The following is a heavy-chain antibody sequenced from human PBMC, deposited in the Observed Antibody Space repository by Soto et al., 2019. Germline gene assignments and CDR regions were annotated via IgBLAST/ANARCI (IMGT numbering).Heavy chain of an antibody. Sequence: QVQLVESGGGLVKPGGSLRLSCAASGFTFSDYYMSWIRQAPGKGLEWVSYISSSSSYTNYADSVKGRFTISRDNAKNSLYLQMNSLRAENTDVYYCATDVAMGFGDYFDYWGQGTLVTVSS. CDR3: ATDVAMGFGDYFDY. CDR2: ISSSSSYT. D-gene: IGHD3-10*01. J-gene: IGHJ4*02. V-gene: IGHV3-11*05. CDR1: GFTFSDYY.